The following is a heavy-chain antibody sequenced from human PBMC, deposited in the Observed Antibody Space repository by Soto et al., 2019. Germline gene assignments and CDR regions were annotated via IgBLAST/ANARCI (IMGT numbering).Heavy chain of an antibody. D-gene: IGHD1-1*01. Sequence: EVQLLESGGGLVQPGGSLRLSCVASGFTLSNYAMSWVRQAPGKGLEWVSVIDGDGSAKFADSVKGRLTASRDNSKNTLYLQMDSLRAEDTAIYYCAKDAVSYNGIYDPFDIWGRGTMVTVSS. CDR1: GFTLSNYA. J-gene: IGHJ3*02. CDR2: IDGDGSA. V-gene: IGHV3-23*01. CDR3: AKDAVSYNGIYDPFDI.